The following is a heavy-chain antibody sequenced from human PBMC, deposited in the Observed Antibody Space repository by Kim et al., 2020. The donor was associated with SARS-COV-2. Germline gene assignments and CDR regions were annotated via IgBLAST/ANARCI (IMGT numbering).Heavy chain of an antibody. V-gene: IGHV3-13*05. CDR3: ARFKAVAGIVTPFDY. CDR1: GFTFSSYD. J-gene: IGHJ4*02. D-gene: IGHD6-19*01. CDR2: IGTAGDP. Sequence: GGSLRLSCAASGFTFSSYDMHWVRQATGKGLEWVSAIGTAGDPYYPGSVKGRFTISRENAKNSLYLQMNSLRAGDTAVYYCARFKAVAGIVTPFDYWGQGTLGTVSP.